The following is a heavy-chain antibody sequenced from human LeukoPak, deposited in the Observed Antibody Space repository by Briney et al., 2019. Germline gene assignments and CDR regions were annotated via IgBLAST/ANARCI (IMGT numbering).Heavy chain of an antibody. CDR3: ASLRSGSYYRASPESAFDI. V-gene: IGHV4-39*01. CDR2: IYYSGST. J-gene: IGHJ3*02. Sequence: PSETLSLTCTVSGGSISSSSYYWGWIRQPPGKGLEWIGSIYYSGSTYYNPSLKSRVTISVDTSKNQFSLKLSSVTAADTAVYYCASLRSGSYYRASPESAFDIWGQGTMVTVSS. D-gene: IGHD1-26*01. CDR1: GGSISSSSYY.